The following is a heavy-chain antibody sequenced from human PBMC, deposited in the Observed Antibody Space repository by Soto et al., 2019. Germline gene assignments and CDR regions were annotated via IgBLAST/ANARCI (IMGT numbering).Heavy chain of an antibody. CDR2: ISYDGSNK. CDR1: GFTFSSYA. CDR3: ARGTPHYYYDSSGYYGWFDP. D-gene: IGHD3-22*01. Sequence: QVQLVESGGGVVQPGWSLRLSCAASGFTFSSYAMHWVRQAPGKGLEWVAVISYDGSNKYYADSVKGRFTISRDNSKNTLYLQMNSLRAEDTAVYYCARGTPHYYYDSSGYYGWFDPWGQGTLVTVSS. J-gene: IGHJ5*02. V-gene: IGHV3-30-3*01.